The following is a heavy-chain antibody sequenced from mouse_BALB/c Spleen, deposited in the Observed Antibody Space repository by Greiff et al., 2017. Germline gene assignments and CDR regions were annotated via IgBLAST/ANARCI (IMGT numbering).Heavy chain of an antibody. Sequence: EVKLVESGGGLVQPGGSLKLSCAASGFDFSRYWMSWVRQAPGKGLEWIGEINPDSSTINYTPSLKDKFIISRDNAKNTLYLQMSKVRSEDTALYYCARRGYYDDAMDYWGQGTSVTVSS. D-gene: IGHD2-4*01. CDR1: GFDFSRYW. J-gene: IGHJ4*01. CDR2: INPDSSTI. V-gene: IGHV4-1*02. CDR3: ARRGYYDDAMDY.